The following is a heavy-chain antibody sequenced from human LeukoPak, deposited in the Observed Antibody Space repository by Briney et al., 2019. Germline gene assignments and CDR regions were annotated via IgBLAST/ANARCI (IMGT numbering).Heavy chain of an antibody. CDR3: ASSIWGSYRPFDY. CDR1: GGSISSYY. V-gene: IGHV4-59*01. D-gene: IGHD3-16*02. J-gene: IGHJ4*02. CDR2: IYYSGST. Sequence: SETLSLTCTVSGGSISSYYWSWIRQPPGEGLEWIGYIYYSGSTNYNPSLKSRVTISVDTSKNQFSLKLSSVTAADTAVYYCASSIWGSYRPFDYWGQGTLVTVSS.